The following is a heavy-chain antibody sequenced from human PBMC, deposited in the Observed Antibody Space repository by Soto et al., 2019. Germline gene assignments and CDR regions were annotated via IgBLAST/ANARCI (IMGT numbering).Heavy chain of an antibody. D-gene: IGHD2-8*01. CDR2: ISYDGSNK. V-gene: IGHV3-30-3*01. CDR1: GFTFSSYA. J-gene: IGHJ4*02. Sequence: QVQLVESGGGVVQPGRSLRLSCAASGFTFSSYAMHWVRQAPGKGLEWVAVISYDGSNKYYADSVKGRFTISRDNSKNTLYLQMNSLRAEDTAVYYCASPIKRELMVYAPFYWGQGPLVTVSS. CDR3: ASPIKRELMVYAPFY.